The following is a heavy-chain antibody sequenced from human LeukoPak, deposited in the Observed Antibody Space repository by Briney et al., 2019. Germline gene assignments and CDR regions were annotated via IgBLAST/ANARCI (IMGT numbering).Heavy chain of an antibody. CDR1: GFTFRIYD. CDR2: VWYDESNK. CDR3: AREDSSGAFDI. D-gene: IGHD3-22*01. J-gene: IGHJ3*02. Sequence: GGSLRLSCAASGFTFRIYDMHWVRQAPGKGLEWGAVVWYDESNKYYVDSVKGRFTISRDNSKNTLYLQMNSLRVEDTALYYCAREDSSGAFDIWGQGTMVTVSS. V-gene: IGHV3-33*01.